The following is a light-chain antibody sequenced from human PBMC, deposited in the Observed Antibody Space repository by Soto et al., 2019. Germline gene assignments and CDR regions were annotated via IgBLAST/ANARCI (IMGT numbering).Light chain of an antibody. CDR1: QSVLYSSNNKNY. CDR2: WAS. V-gene: IGKV4-1*01. CDR3: QQYYRPWT. Sequence: DIVMTQSPDSLAVSLGERATINCKSSQSVLYSSNNKNYLAWYQQKPGQPPKLLIYWASTRDSGVPDRFSGSGSGTDFPLTISSLQAEDVAVYYCQQYYRPWTFVQGTKVEIK. J-gene: IGKJ1*01.